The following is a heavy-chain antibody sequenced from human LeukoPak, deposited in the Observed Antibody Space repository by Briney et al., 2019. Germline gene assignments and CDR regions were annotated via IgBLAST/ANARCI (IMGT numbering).Heavy chain of an antibody. J-gene: IGHJ4*02. CDR2: INPSGGST. V-gene: IGHV1-46*01. CDR1: GYTFTSYY. D-gene: IGHD1-7*01. CDR3: ARRTIFSALIGNYFDY. Sequence: ASVKVSCKASGYTFTSYYMHWVRQAPGQGLEWMGIINPSGGSTSYAQKFQGRVTMTRDMSTSTVHMELSSLRSEDTAVYYCARRTIFSALIGNYFDYWGQGTLVTVSS.